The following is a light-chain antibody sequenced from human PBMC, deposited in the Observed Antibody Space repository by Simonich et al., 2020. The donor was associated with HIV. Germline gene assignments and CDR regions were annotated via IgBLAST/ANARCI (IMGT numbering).Light chain of an antibody. CDR2: DAS. J-gene: IGKJ2*01. CDR1: QSVSSSY. V-gene: IGKV3D-20*01. CDR3: QQYGSSPYT. Sequence: EIVVTQSPGTLSLSPGERATLSCRASQSVSSSYLAWYQQTPGLAPRLLIYDASSRATGIPDRFSGSGSGTDFTLTISRLEPEDFAVYYCQQYGSSPYTFGQGTKLEIK.